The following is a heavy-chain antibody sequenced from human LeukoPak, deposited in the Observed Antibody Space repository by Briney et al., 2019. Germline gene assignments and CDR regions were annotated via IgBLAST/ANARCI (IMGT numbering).Heavy chain of an antibody. CDR2: IWYDGSNK. CDR3: ARDNLRLYAFDI. J-gene: IGHJ3*02. V-gene: IGHV3-33*01. D-gene: IGHD3-3*01. Sequence: PGGSLRLSCAASGLTFSSYGMHWVRQAPGKGLEWVAVIWYDGSNKYYADSVKGRFTISRDNSKNTLYLQMNSLRAEDTAVYYCARDNLRLYAFDIWGQGTMVTVSS. CDR1: GLTFSSYG.